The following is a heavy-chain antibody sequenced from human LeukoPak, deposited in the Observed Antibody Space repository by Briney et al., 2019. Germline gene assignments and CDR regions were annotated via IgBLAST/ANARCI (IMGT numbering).Heavy chain of an antibody. J-gene: IGHJ4*02. CDR3: AKDLSPGPD. CDR1: GFTFSSYS. Sequence: GGSLRLSCAASGFTFSSYSMNWVRQAPGKGLKWVSAISGSGLTTYYADSVKGRFTISRDNSKNTLYLQMNGLRAEDTAVYYCAKDLSPGPDWGQGTLVTVSS. V-gene: IGHV3-23*01. CDR2: ISGSGLTT.